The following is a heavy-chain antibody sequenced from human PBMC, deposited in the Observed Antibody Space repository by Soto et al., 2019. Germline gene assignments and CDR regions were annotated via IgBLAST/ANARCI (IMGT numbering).Heavy chain of an antibody. Sequence: ASVKVSCKASGYTFTSYYMHWVRQAPGQGLEWMGIINPSGGSTSYAQKFQGRVTMTRDTSTSTVYMELSSLRSEDTALYYCARDNGDYDFWSGYRHWGQGTLVTVSS. CDR3: ARDNGDYDFWSGYRH. J-gene: IGHJ4*02. V-gene: IGHV1-46*01. D-gene: IGHD3-3*01. CDR1: GYTFTSYY. CDR2: INPSGGST.